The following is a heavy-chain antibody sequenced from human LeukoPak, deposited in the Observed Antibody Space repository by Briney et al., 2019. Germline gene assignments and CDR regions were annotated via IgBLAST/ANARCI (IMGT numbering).Heavy chain of an antibody. CDR1: GFTVSTNY. V-gene: IGHV3-53*01. CDR2: IYSGGNT. D-gene: IGHD5-18*01. Sequence: PGGSLRLSCAVSGFTVSTNYMNWVRQAPGKGLEWVSLIYSGGNTNYADSVKGRFTISRDNSKNTLYLQMSSLRAEDTAVYYCARRGDNYGSPFDYWGQGTLVTV. CDR3: ARRGDNYGSPFDY. J-gene: IGHJ4*02.